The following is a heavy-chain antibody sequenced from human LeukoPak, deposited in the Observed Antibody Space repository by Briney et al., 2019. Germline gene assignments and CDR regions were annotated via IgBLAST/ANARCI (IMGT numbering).Heavy chain of an antibody. D-gene: IGHD3-22*01. CDR1: GGSISSYY. CDR2: IYYSGST. Sequence: SETLSLTCTVSGGSISSYYWSWIRQPPGKGLEWIGYIYYSGSTNYNPSLKSRVTISVDTSKNQFSLKLSSVTAADTAVYYCARDGGFTYYDSSGFDYWGQRTLVTVSS. V-gene: IGHV4-59*01. J-gene: IGHJ4*02. CDR3: ARDGGFTYYDSSGFDY.